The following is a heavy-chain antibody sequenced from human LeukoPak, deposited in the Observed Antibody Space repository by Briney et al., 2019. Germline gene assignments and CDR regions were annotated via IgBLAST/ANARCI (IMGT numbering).Heavy chain of an antibody. D-gene: IGHD6-19*01. V-gene: IGHV4-59*01. CDR3: ASLNLAGADPPVSWFDP. CDR2: IYYSGST. J-gene: IGHJ5*02. CDR1: GGSISSYY. Sequence: SETLSLTCTVSGGSISSYYWSWIRQPPGKGLEWIGYIYYSGSTNYNPSHKSRVTISVDTSKNQFSLKLSSVTAADTAVYYCASLNLAGADPPVSWFDPWGQGTLVTVSS.